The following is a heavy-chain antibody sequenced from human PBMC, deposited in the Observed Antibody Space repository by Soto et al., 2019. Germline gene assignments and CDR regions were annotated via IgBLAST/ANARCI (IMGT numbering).Heavy chain of an antibody. CDR3: AVALLTQSDV. Sequence: EVQLVESGGGLVKPGGSLRLSCAASGFTFSSYSMNWVRQAPGKGLEWVSSISSSRSYIYYADSVKGRFTISRDNAKNSLYLQMNSLRAEDTAVYYCAVALLTQSDVWGQGTTVTVSS. D-gene: IGHD3-10*01. CDR2: ISSSRSYI. J-gene: IGHJ6*02. CDR1: GFTFSSYS. V-gene: IGHV3-21*01.